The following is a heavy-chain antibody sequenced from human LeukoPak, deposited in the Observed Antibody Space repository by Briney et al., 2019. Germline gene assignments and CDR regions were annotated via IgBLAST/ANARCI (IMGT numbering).Heavy chain of an antibody. J-gene: IGHJ4*02. D-gene: IGHD3-22*01. CDR2: INRDGSRT. CDR3: AREFGDYYDSSGCFGY. Sequence: GGSLRLSRAASGHTFRSHWIHWVRHGPGKGLVWVSRINRDGSRTIYADSVKGRFTISRDSAKNTLYLQMNSLRAQDTGVYFCAREFGDYYDSSGCFGYWGEGALVTVSP. CDR1: GHTFRSHW. V-gene: IGHV3-74*01.